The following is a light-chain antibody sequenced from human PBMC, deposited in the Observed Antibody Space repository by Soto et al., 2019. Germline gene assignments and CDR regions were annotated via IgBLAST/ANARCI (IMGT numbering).Light chain of an antibody. V-gene: IGKV3-20*01. J-gene: IGKJ5*01. CDR3: QQHGSLPSIT. CDR2: GAS. Sequence: ELVLTQSPGTLSLSPGEIATLSCSASQSVSSSYLAWYQQKPGQAPRLLIYGASSSATGIPDRFSGSGSGTDFTLTISILEPEDFAVYYCQQHGSLPSITFGNGTRLAIK. CDR1: QSVSSSY.